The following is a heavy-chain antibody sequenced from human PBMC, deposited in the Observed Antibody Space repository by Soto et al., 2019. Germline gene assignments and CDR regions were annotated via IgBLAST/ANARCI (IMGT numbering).Heavy chain of an antibody. CDR2: IGGTGSPI. CDR3: ARLQRKFMDAFDI. CDR1: GFTFSSYE. J-gene: IGHJ3*02. Sequence: GGSLRLSCAASGFTFSSYEMNWVRQAPGKGLEWVSYIGGTGSPIHNADFVKGRFTISRDNAKNSLYLEMNSLRAEDTAVYYCARLQRKFMDAFDIWGRGTVVTVSS. V-gene: IGHV3-48*03.